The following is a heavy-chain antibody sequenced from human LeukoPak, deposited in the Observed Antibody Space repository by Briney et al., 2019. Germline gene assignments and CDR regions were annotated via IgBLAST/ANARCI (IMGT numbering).Heavy chain of an antibody. CDR2: IKSKTDGGTT. CDR3: TTGQTTEYYDFWSGYYHQHYNWFDP. V-gene: IGHV3-15*07. Sequence: GGTLRLSYASSGFIFSNSWMNWGRQPPRKGLEWGGRIKSKTDGGTTDYVAALKGRFTISRDDSKNTLYLQMNSLKTEDTAVYYCTTGQTTEYYDFWSGYYHQHYNWFDPWGQGTLVTVSS. J-gene: IGHJ5*02. CDR1: GFIFSNSW. D-gene: IGHD3-3*01.